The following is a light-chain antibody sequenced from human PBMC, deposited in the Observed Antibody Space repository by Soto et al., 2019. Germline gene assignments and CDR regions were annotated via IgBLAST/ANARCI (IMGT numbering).Light chain of an antibody. CDR2: DAS. CDR3: QQYKNYSGT. CDR1: QSISNW. V-gene: IGKV1-5*01. Sequence: DIQMTQSPSTLPASVGDTVTITCRASQSISNWLAWYQQKPGKAPKLLIYDASSLESGVPSRFSGSGSGPEFPLPISGPQPDDFATYSCQQYKNYSGTFGQGTKVDIK. J-gene: IGKJ1*01.